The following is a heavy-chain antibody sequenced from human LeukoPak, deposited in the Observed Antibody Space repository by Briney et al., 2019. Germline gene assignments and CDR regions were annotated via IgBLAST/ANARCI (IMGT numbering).Heavy chain of an antibody. D-gene: IGHD1-26*01. Sequence: GGSLRLSCAASGFTVSTNYMSWVRQAPGKGLECVSVIYSGGSTYYADSVRARFTVSRDNAKNTLFLQMSSLRAEDTAVYYCARGTIVGATLYWFDLWGQGTLVTVSS. CDR1: GFTVSTNY. CDR2: IYSGGST. CDR3: ARGTIVGATLYWFDL. V-gene: IGHV3-66*01. J-gene: IGHJ5*02.